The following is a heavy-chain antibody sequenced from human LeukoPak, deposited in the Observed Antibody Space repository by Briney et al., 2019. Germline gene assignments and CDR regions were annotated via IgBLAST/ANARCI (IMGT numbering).Heavy chain of an antibody. CDR2: ISAYNGNT. CDR1: GYTFTSYG. J-gene: IGHJ4*02. CDR3: AISLQHYGSGSYLDFDY. Sequence: ASVKVSCKASGYTFTSYGISWVRQAPGQGLEWMGWISAYNGNTNYAQKLQGRVTMTTDTSTSTAYMETRSPGAADTAVYSCAISLQHYGSGSYLDFDYWGQGTLVTVSS. V-gene: IGHV1-18*01. D-gene: IGHD3-10*01.